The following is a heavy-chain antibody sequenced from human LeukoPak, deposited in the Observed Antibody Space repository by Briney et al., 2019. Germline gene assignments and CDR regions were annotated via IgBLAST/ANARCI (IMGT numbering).Heavy chain of an antibody. CDR2: ISWNSGSI. Sequence: SLRLSCAASGFTFSSYAMSWVRQAPGKGLEWVSGISWNSGSIGYADSVKGRFTISRDNAKNSLYLQMNSLRAEDTALYYCAKPVAYYYDSSGYYSSPEYFQHWGQGTLVTVSS. CDR3: AKPVAYYYDSSGYYSSPEYFQH. CDR1: GFTFSSYA. D-gene: IGHD3-22*01. J-gene: IGHJ1*01. V-gene: IGHV3-9*01.